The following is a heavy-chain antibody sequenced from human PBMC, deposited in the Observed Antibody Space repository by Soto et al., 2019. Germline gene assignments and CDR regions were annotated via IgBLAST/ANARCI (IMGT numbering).Heavy chain of an antibody. J-gene: IGHJ4*02. Sequence: EVQLLESGGGLVQPGGSLRLSCAASGFTFSSYAMSWVRQAPGKGLEWVSAISGSGGSTYYADSVKGRFTISRDNSKNTLYLQMNSLRAEDTAVYYCAKVDVPSITGTTSLGFDYWGQGTLVTVSS. CDR3: AKVDVPSITGTTSLGFDY. V-gene: IGHV3-23*01. CDR1: GFTFSSYA. CDR2: ISGSGGST. D-gene: IGHD1-7*01.